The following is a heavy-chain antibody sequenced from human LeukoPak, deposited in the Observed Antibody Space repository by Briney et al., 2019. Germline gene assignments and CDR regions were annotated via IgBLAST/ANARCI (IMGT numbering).Heavy chain of an antibody. Sequence: SETLSLTCTVSGGSISSSSYYWGWIRQPPGKGLEWIGSIYYSGSTYYNPSLKSRVTISVDTSKNQFSLKLSSVTAADTAVYYCARGALYYDSSGGYFDYWGQGTLVTVSS. CDR1: GGSISSSSYY. CDR2: IYYSGST. V-gene: IGHV4-39*07. D-gene: IGHD3-22*01. J-gene: IGHJ4*02. CDR3: ARGALYYDSSGGYFDY.